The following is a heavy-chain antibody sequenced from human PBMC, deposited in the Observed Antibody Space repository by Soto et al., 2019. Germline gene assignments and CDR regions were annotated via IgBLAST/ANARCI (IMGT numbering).Heavy chain of an antibody. V-gene: IGHV1-69*13. Sequence: SVKVSCKASGGTFSSYAISWVRQAPGQGLEWMGGIIPIFGTANYAQKFQGRVTITADESTSTAYMELSSLRSEDTAVYYCARVKQQLVMGFDPWRQGTLVTVSS. D-gene: IGHD6-13*01. CDR1: GGTFSSYA. CDR3: ARVKQQLVMGFDP. CDR2: IIPIFGTA. J-gene: IGHJ5*02.